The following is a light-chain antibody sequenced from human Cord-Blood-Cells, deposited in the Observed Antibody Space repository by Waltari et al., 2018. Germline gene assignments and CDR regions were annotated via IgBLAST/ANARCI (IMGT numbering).Light chain of an antibody. J-gene: IGLJ1*01. CDR3: SSYTSSSTPYYV. Sequence: QSALTQPASVSGSPGQSITIPCTGTSSDVGGYNSVSWYQQHPGKAPKLMIYDVSNRPSGVSNRFSGSKSGNTASLTISGLQAEDEADYYCSSYTSSSTPYYVFGTGTKVTVL. V-gene: IGLV2-14*01. CDR2: DVS. CDR1: SSDVGGYNS.